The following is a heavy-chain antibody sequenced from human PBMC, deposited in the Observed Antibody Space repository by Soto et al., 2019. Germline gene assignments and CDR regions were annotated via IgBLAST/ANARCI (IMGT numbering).Heavy chain of an antibody. J-gene: IGHJ6*02. CDR2: ISPNSANI. Sequence: QVHLVQSGAEVKKTGASVNVSCKTSGYTFTRNGISWVRQAPGQGLEWMGWISPNSANIKYAQKLQGRVIMTTDTSTSTAYMELRSLRFDDTAVYYCVKDRDSNSWPSRDVWGPGTTVNVSS. D-gene: IGHD3-22*01. V-gene: IGHV1-18*01. CDR1: GYTFTRNG. CDR3: VKDRDSNSWPSRDV.